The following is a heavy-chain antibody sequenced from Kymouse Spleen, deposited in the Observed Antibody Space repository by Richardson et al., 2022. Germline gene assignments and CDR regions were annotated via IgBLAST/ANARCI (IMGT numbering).Heavy chain of an antibody. J-gene: IGHJ3*02. CDR3: TRGYDILTGYYRDAFDI. CDR1: GFTFSGSA. Sequence: EVQLVESGGGLVQPGGSLKLSCAASGFTFSGSAMHWVRQASGKGLEWVGRIRSKANSYATAYAASVKGRFTISRDDSKNTAYLQMNSLKTEDTAVYYCTRGYDILTGYYRDAFDIWGQGTMVTVSS. V-gene: IGHV3-73*02. D-gene: IGHD3-9*01. CDR2: IRSKANSYAT.